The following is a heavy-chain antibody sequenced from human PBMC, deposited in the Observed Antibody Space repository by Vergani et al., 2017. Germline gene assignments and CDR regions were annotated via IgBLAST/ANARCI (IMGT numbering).Heavy chain of an antibody. CDR3: ANPYGDYEDAFDY. D-gene: IGHD4-17*01. CDR1: GFTFSSYA. CDR2: ISYYGSNK. J-gene: IGHJ4*02. Sequence: QVQLVESGGGVVQPGRSLRLSCAASGFTFSSYAMHWVRQAPGKGLEWVAVISYYGSNKYYADSVKGRITISGDNSKNTLYLQMNSLRAEDTAVYYCANPYGDYEDAFDYWGQGTLVTVSS. V-gene: IGHV3-30*01.